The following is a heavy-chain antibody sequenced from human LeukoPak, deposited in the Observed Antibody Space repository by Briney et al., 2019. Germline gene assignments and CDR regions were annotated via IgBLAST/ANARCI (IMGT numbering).Heavy chain of an antibody. CDR3: ARGVIYTDYADYFDY. Sequence: GGSLRLSCAASGFTFSSYPVHWVRRAPGKGLEWVALISYDGGNKFYAESVRGRFTISRDNSKNTVYLQMNSLRVEDTAVYYCARGVIYTDYADYFDYWGQGTRVTVSS. V-gene: IGHV3-30*04. CDR1: GFTFSSYP. J-gene: IGHJ4*02. D-gene: IGHD4-17*01. CDR2: ISYDGGNK.